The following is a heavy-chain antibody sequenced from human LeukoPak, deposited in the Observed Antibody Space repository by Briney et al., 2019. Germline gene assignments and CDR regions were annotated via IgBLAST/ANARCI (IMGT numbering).Heavy chain of an antibody. J-gene: IGHJ6*02. Sequence: GASVKVSCKASGYTFTSYGISWVRQAPGQGLEWMGWISAYNGNTNYAQKLQGRVTMTTDTSTSTAYMELRSLRSDDTAVYYCAGDGGSDQSGMVPAPYYYYGMDVWGQGTTVTVSS. D-gene: IGHD3-10*01. V-gene: IGHV1-18*01. CDR3: AGDGGSDQSGMVPAPYYYYGMDV. CDR2: ISAYNGNT. CDR1: GYTFTSYG.